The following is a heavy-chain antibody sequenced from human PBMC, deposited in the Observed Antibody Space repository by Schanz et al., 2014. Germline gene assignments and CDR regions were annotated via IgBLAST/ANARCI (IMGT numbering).Heavy chain of an antibody. CDR3: ARGYGDSPTDF. Sequence: QVQLVQSGAEVKKPGASVKVSCKAYGYTFTSHGISWVRQAPGQGLEWMGWISPYNGNTKYAEKLEDRVTMTTDISTSTAYMELSSLRSEDTAVYYCARGYGDSPTDFWGQGTLVTVSS. CDR2: ISPYNGNT. J-gene: IGHJ4*02. V-gene: IGHV1-18*01. CDR1: GYTFTSHG. D-gene: IGHD4-17*01.